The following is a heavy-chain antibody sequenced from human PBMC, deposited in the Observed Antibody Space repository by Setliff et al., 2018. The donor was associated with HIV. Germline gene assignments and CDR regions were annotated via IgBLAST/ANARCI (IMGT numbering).Heavy chain of an antibody. D-gene: IGHD1-1*01. CDR2: ISPQNGDR. CDR3: ARQLSNSLYH. J-gene: IGHJ5*02. Sequence: GASVKVSCKASGYTFTDDFIHWVRQAPGQGLEWMGWISPQNGDRKIPQRFRGRVTMTRDTSISTVYMELSGLTSDDTAVYFCARQLSNSLYHWGQGTPVTVSS. V-gene: IGHV1-2*02. CDR1: GYTFTDDF.